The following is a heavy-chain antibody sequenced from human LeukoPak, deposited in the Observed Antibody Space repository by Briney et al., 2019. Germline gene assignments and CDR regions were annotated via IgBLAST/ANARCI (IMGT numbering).Heavy chain of an antibody. J-gene: IGHJ6*03. V-gene: IGHV4-61*02. Sequence: SETLSLTCTVSGGSISSGSYYWSWIRQPAGKGLEWIGRIYTSGSTNYNPSLKSRVTISVDTSKNQFSLKLSSVTAADTAVYYCARSQEGVWFGELLDYMDVWGKGTTVTISS. CDR2: IYTSGST. CDR3: ARSQEGVWFGELLDYMDV. CDR1: GGSISSGSYY. D-gene: IGHD3-10*01.